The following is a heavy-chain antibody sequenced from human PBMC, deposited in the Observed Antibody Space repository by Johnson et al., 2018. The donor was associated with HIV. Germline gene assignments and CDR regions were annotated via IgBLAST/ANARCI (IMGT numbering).Heavy chain of an antibody. Sequence: QVQLVESGGGVVQPGRSLRLSCAASGFTFSSSAMHWVRQAPGKGLEWVAVISADGRHKYSADSVTGRFTLSRDNSKNTLYLKMNSLRGDDTAVYYCARSSRYSAYDSDAFDIWGQRTMVTVSS. CDR3: ARSSRYSAYDSDAFDI. J-gene: IGHJ3*02. CDR1: GFTFSSSA. D-gene: IGHD5-12*01. CDR2: ISADGRHK. V-gene: IGHV3-30*04.